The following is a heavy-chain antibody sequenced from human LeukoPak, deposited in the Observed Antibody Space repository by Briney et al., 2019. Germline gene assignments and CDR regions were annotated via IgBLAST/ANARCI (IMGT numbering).Heavy chain of an antibody. CDR3: ARELVSSGAGYFDL. D-gene: IGHD3-10*02. J-gene: IGHJ2*01. V-gene: IGHV3-23*01. CDR1: GFTFGNFG. CDR2: ITGSTTWT. Sequence: GGSLRLSCEASGFTFGNFGMTWVRQAPGKGLQWVSGITGSTTWTYYAASVKGRFTVSRDNSQNTLHLQMNSLRADDTAVYYCARELVSSGAGYFDLWGRGTLVTVSS.